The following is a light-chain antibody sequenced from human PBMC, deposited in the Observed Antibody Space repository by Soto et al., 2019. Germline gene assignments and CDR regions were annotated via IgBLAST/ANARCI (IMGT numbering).Light chain of an antibody. CDR1: QSVGSN. CDR2: RAS. J-gene: IGKJ5*01. CDR3: QQRSNWPPIT. V-gene: IGKV3-15*01. Sequence: EIVMTQSPATLSVSPGERATLSCRASQSVGSNLAWYQQKPGQAPRPLIYRASTRATGVPARFSGSGSGTDFTLTISSLEPEDFAVYYCQQRSNWPPITFGQGTRLEI.